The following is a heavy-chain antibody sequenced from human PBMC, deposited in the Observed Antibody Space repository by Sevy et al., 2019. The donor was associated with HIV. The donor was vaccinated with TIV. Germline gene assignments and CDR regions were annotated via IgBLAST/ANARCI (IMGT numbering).Heavy chain of an antibody. D-gene: IGHD6-13*01. J-gene: IGHJ4*02. CDR3: VRGAAAGEYYFDY. CDR2: IWYDGSNK. CDR1: GFTFSSYG. V-gene: IGHV3-33*01. Sequence: GGSLRLSCAASGFTFSSYGMHWVRQAPGKGLEWVAVIWYDGSNKYYADSVKGRFTISRDNSKNTLYLQMNSLRAEDTAVYYCVRGAAAGEYYFDYWGQGTPVTVSS.